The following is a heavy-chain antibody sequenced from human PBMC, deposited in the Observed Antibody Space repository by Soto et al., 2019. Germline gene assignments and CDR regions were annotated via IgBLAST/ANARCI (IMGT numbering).Heavy chain of an antibody. Sequence: SETLSLTCAVSGDSISRGGYSWTWIRQPPGKALEWIGNIYDSGSTSYNPSLKSRVTISVDRSKNQFSLKRTSVTAADTAVYFCARGSSSYYDYGMDVWGQGTTVTVSS. CDR1: GDSISRGGYS. D-gene: IGHD6-6*01. V-gene: IGHV4-30-2*01. CDR3: ARGSSSYYDYGMDV. J-gene: IGHJ6*02. CDR2: IYDSGST.